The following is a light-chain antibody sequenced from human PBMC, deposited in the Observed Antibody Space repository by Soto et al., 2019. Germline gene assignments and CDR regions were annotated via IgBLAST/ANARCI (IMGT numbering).Light chain of an antibody. J-gene: IGLJ2*01. Sequence: SALTQPPSASGTPGQRVTISCSGSSSNIETNTVDWYQHLPGTALKVLIFNNNQRPSGVPDRFSGSKSGTSASLAIIGLQSEDEADYYCAVWDDSLSGMVFGGGTKVTVL. CDR2: NNN. V-gene: IGLV1-44*01. CDR1: SSNIETNT. CDR3: AVWDDSLSGMV.